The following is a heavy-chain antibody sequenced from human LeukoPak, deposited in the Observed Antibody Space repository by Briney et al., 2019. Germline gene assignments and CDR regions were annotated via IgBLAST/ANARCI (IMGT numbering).Heavy chain of an antibody. CDR1: GFTFSSYW. CDR2: IKQDGSEK. Sequence: GGSLRLSCAASGFTFSSYWMSWVRQAPGKGLEWVANIKQDGSEKYYVDSVKGRFTISRDNAKSTLYLQMNSLRAEDTAIYYCVRDNAYTFDYWGHGTLVTVSS. V-gene: IGHV3-7*01. CDR3: VRDNAYTFDY. D-gene: IGHD5-24*01. J-gene: IGHJ4*01.